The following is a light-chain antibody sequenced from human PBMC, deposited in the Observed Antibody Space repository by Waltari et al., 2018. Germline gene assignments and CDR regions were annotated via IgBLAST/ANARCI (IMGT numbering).Light chain of an antibody. CDR2: MGS. CDR3: MQALQTPYT. V-gene: IGKV2-28*01. Sequence: DIVMTQSPLSLPVTPGEPASISCRSSQSLLHTNGGKYLDWYLQKPGQSPQLLIYMGSNRASGVSERFSGSGSGTGFTLKISRVEAEDVGVYYCMQALQTPYTFGPGTKLEIK. J-gene: IGKJ2*01. CDR1: QSLLHTNGGKY.